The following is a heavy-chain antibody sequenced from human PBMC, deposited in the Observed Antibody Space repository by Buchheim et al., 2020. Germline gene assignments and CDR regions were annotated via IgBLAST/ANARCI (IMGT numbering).Heavy chain of an antibody. V-gene: IGHV3-48*01. Sequence: EVQLVESGGGLVQPGGSLRLSCAASGFTFSSYSMNWVRQAPGKGLEWVSYISSSSSTIYYADSVKGRFTISRDNAKNSLYLQMNSLRAKDTAVYYCARGGSGWTPYYYGMDVWGQGTT. CDR1: GFTFSSYS. CDR3: ARGGSGWTPYYYGMDV. J-gene: IGHJ6*02. D-gene: IGHD6-19*01. CDR2: ISSSSSTI.